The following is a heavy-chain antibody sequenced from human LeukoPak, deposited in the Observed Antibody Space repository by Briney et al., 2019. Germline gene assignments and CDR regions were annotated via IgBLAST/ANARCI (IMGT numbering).Heavy chain of an antibody. CDR2: ISSSDSTI. D-gene: IGHD1-14*01. V-gene: IGHV3-48*03. Sequence: GGSLRLSCAASGFTFSSYEMHWVRQAPGKGLEWVSYISSSDSTIYYADSVKGRFTISRDNSKNTLFLQMNSLKAVDTAVYYCAKDGGIWGQGTLVTVSS. CDR1: GFTFSSYE. CDR3: AKDGGI. J-gene: IGHJ4*02.